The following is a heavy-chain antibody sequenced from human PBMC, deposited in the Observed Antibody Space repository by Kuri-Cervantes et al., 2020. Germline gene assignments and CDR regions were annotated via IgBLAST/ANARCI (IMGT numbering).Heavy chain of an antibody. D-gene: IGHD2-21*01. J-gene: IGHJ3*02. Sequence: LRLSCTVSGGSISSYYWSWVRQPPGKALEWLALIDWDDDKYCSTSLKTRLTISKDTSKNQVVLTMTNMDPVDTATYYCARVGVRHDASDIWGQGTMVTVSS. CDR3: ARVGVRHDASDI. CDR1: GGSISSYY. CDR2: IDWDDDK. V-gene: IGHV2-70*18.